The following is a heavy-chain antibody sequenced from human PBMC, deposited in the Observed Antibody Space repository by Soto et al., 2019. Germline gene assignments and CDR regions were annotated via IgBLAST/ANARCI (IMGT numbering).Heavy chain of an antibody. J-gene: IGHJ4*02. CDR1: GFTFSSYG. CDR2: IWYDGSNK. CDR3: ARDPPQNYFDY. Sequence: GGSLRLSCAASGFTFSSYGMHWVRQAPGKGLEWVAVIWYDGSNKYYADSVKGRFTISRDNSKNTLYLQMNSLRAEDTAVYYCARDPPQNYFDYWGQGTLVTVSS. V-gene: IGHV3-33*08.